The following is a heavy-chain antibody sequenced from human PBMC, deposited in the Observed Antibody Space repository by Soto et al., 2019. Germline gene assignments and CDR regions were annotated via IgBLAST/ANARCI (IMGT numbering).Heavy chain of an antibody. CDR1: GGSISSSTYY. CDR3: VCLSTNYHAVDV. CDR2: IYYSGST. J-gene: IGHJ6*02. Sequence: SETLSLTCTVSGGSISSSTYYWGWIRQPPGKGLEWIGNIYYSGSTHYNLSLKSRVTISVDSSRNQLSLKLSSVTAADTAVIYCVCLSTNYHAVDVWGQGTTVTVSS. V-gene: IGHV4-39*01.